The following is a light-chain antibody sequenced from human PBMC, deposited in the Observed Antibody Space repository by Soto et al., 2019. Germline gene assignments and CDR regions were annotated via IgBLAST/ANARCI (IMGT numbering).Light chain of an antibody. CDR1: SCDVVGYNY. J-gene: IGLJ1*01. Sequence: QSVLTLPASVSGSQRQTITISRHRTSCDVVGYNYVPWYQQHPGKAPKLMIYDVSNRPSGVSNRFSGSKSGNTASLTISGLQAEDEADYYCSSYTSSSPYVFGTGT. CDR3: SSYTSSSPYV. V-gene: IGLV2-14*01. CDR2: DVS.